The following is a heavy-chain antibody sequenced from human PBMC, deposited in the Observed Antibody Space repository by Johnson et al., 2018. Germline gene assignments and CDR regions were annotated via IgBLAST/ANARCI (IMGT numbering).Heavy chain of an antibody. CDR1: GFTFSSYS. D-gene: IGHD3-22*01. CDR3: ARDYYDSSGYPEYFQH. V-gene: IGHV3-21*01. J-gene: IGHJ1*01. CDR2: ISSSSSYI. Sequence: VQLVQSGGGLVKPGGSLRLSCAASGFTFSSYSMNWVHQAPGKGLEWVSSISSSSSYIYYADSVKGRFTISRDNAKNSLYLQMNSLRAEDTAVYYCARDYYDSSGYPEYFQHWGQGTLVTVSS.